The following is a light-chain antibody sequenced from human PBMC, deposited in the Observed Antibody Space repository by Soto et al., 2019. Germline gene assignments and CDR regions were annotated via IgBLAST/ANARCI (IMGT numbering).Light chain of an antibody. Sequence: QSALTQPASVSGSPGQSITISCTGTSSDVGGYNYVSWYQQHPGKAPKPMIYEVTNRPSGVSNRFSGSKSGNTASLTISGLQAEDEADYYCNSYTSTSSWVFGGGTQLTVL. CDR1: SSDVGGYNY. V-gene: IGLV2-14*01. CDR3: NSYTSTSSWV. J-gene: IGLJ3*02. CDR2: EVT.